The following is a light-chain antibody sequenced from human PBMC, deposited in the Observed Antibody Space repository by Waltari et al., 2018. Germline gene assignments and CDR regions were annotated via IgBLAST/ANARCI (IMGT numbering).Light chain of an antibody. CDR3: QQRSNALT. J-gene: IGKJ2*01. CDR1: QSVASY. Sequence: EIVFTQSPATLSLSPGERATLSCRASQSVASYLAWYQQKPGQAPRLLIYDASNRATGIPARFSGSGSGTDFTLTISSLKPEDFGLYYCQQRSNALTFGQGTKLEI. V-gene: IGKV3-11*01. CDR2: DAS.